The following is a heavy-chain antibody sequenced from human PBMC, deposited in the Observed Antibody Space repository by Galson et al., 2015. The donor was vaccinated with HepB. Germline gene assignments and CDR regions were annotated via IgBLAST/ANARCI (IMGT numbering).Heavy chain of an antibody. V-gene: IGHV4-39*01. Sequence: ETLSLTCTVSGGSISSSSYYWGWIRQPPGKGLEWIGSIYYSGSTYYNPSLKSRVTISVDTSKNQFSLKLSSVTAADTAVYYCARGRRVTQLWPYYTQELHMFYSDYWGQGTLVTVSS. J-gene: IGHJ4*02. CDR3: ARGRRVTQLWPYYTQELHMFYSDY. CDR2: IYYSGST. D-gene: IGHD5-18*01. CDR1: GGSISSSSYY.